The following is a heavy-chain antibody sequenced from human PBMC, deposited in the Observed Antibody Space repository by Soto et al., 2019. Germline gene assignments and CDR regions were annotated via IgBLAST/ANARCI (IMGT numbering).Heavy chain of an antibody. Sequence: SETRSLTCALSGSYLSRGGYPWSWIRQPPGKSMERIGYIYHSGSTYYNPSLKSRVTISVDRSKTQRSLKLSSVTAADTAVYYCASGAYYDSSGYYFTPHSFDYWGQGTLVTVSS. V-gene: IGHV4-30-2*01. CDR2: IYHSGST. J-gene: IGHJ4*02. D-gene: IGHD3-22*01. CDR1: GSYLSRGGYP. CDR3: ASGAYYDSSGYYFTPHSFDY.